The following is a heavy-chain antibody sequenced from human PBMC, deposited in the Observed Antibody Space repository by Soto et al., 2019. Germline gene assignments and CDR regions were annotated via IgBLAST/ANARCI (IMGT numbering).Heavy chain of an antibody. Sequence: ASVKVSCKASGYKFTSYGIGWVRQAPGQGLEWIGWISTYNGNTNYAEKLQGRVTMTTDTSTSTAYMELSRLRSDDTAVYYCARARGYYYYYGMDVWGQGTTVTVS. CDR2: ISTYNGNT. CDR3: ARARGYYYYYGMDV. CDR1: GYKFTSYG. V-gene: IGHV1-18*04. J-gene: IGHJ6*02. D-gene: IGHD3-10*01.